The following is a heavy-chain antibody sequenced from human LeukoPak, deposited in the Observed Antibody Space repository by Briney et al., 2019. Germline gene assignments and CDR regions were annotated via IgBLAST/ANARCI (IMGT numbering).Heavy chain of an antibody. CDR2: MNPNSGHT. J-gene: IGHJ4*02. V-gene: IGHV1-8*01. Sequence: ASVKVSCKASGYTFTSCDIIWVRQASGQGLEWMGWMNPNSGHTGYAQKFQGRVTMTRTTSISTAYMELTSLTSEDSAVYYCARSTVGVRKRNDYWGQGTLVTVSS. CDR1: GYTFTSCD. D-gene: IGHD1-26*01. CDR3: ARSTVGVRKRNDY.